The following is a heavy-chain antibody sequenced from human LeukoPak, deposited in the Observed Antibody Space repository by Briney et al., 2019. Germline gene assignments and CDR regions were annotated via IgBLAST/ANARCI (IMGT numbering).Heavy chain of an antibody. D-gene: IGHD6-13*01. J-gene: IGHJ4*02. V-gene: IGHV3-43*02. CDR1: GFTFDDYA. Sequence: GGSLRLSCAASGFTFDDYAMHWVRHAPGKGLEWVSLISGDGGSTYYADSVKGRFTISRDNSKNSLYLQMNSLRTEDTALYYCAKGEGWQQLVYFDYWGQGTLVTVSS. CDR2: ISGDGGST. CDR3: AKGEGWQQLVYFDY.